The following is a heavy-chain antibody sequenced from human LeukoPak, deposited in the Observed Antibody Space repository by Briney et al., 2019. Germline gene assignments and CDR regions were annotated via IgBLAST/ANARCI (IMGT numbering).Heavy chain of an antibody. D-gene: IGHD1-7*01. CDR2: FYSGGSA. Sequence: PSETLSLTCIVPGGSISSSNYYWAWIRQPPGKGLEWIGTFYSGGSAYYNPSLTSRVSISKDTSDNQFSLRLYSVTAADTAVHYCARKQGGTMYDVWGQGTLVTVSS. V-gene: IGHV4-39*07. CDR1: GGSISSSNYY. CDR3: ARKQGGTMYDV. J-gene: IGHJ4*02.